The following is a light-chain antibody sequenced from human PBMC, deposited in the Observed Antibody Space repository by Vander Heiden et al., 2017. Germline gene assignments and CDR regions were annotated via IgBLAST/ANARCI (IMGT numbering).Light chain of an antibody. CDR1: QSVASN. Sequence: EIVITQSTATLSVSPGERATLSCRASQSVASNLAWYQQKPGEAPRRLIYGASTTATGIPARFSGSGSGTEFTLTISSLQSEDFAVYYCQQYNNWPLYTFGQGTKLEIK. J-gene: IGKJ2*01. CDR3: QQYNNWPLYT. CDR2: GAS. V-gene: IGKV3-15*01.